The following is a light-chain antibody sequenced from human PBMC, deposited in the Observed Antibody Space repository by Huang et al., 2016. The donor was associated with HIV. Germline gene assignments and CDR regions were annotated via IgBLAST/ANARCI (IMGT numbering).Light chain of an antibody. J-gene: IGKJ2*01. V-gene: IGKV1-33*01. CDR2: DAS. CDR1: QDINNY. Sequence: DIQMTQSPSSLSASVGDRVTITCQASQDINNYLNWHQQKPGKAPKLLIYDASNLEKGVPSRFSGSGSGTEFTLTITSLQPEDIATYYCQQFDDLPYTFGQGTKLEIK. CDR3: QQFDDLPYT.